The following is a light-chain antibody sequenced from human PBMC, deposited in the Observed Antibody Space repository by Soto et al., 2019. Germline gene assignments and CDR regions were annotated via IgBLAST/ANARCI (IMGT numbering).Light chain of an antibody. Sequence: DIPMTQSPSTLSASVGDRVTITCRASQNISSWLAWYQQKPGKPPRFLIYVASTFDSGVPSRFMGSGSGTEFTLTISSLQPDDFATYYCQQYNSYSWTFCQGTKVEIK. CDR1: QNISSW. J-gene: IGKJ1*01. CDR2: VAS. V-gene: IGKV1-5*01. CDR3: QQYNSYSWT.